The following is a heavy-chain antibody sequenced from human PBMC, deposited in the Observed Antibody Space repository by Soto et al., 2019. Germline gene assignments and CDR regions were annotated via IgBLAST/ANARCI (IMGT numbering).Heavy chain of an antibody. D-gene: IGHD3-22*01. CDR2: ISYDGSNK. CDR1: GFTFSSYA. CDR3: AKGLFGATMIVVVPPHFDY. V-gene: IGHV3-30-3*01. Sequence: QVQLVESGGGVVQPGRSLRLSCAASGFTFSSYAMHWVRQAPGKGLEWVAVISYDGSNKYYADSVKGRFTISRDNSKNTLYLQMNSLRAEDTAVYYCAKGLFGATMIVVVPPHFDYWGQGTLVTVSS. J-gene: IGHJ4*02.